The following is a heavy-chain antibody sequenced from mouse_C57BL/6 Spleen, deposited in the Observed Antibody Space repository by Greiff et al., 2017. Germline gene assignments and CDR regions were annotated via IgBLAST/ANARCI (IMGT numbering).Heavy chain of an antibody. CDR2: IYPGSGST. Sequence: QVQLKQPGAELVKPGASVKMSCKASGYTFTSYWITWVKQRPGQGLEWFGDIYPGSGSTNYNEKFKSKATLTVDTSSSTAYMQLSSLTSEDSAVYYCARSTISYGSSYDYWGQGTTLTVSS. CDR3: ARSTISYGSSYDY. V-gene: IGHV1-55*01. J-gene: IGHJ2*01. CDR1: GYTFTSYW. D-gene: IGHD1-1*01.